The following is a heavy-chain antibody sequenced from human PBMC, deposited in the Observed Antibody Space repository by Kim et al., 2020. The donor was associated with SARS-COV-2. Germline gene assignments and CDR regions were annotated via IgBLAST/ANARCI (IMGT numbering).Heavy chain of an antibody. D-gene: IGHD2-21*02. CDR1: GFTFSSYA. V-gene: IGHV3-30*04. CDR2: ISYDGSNK. CDR3: ARGAYCGGDCYYWYGFDY. J-gene: IGHJ4*02. Sequence: GGSLRLSCAASGFTFSSYAMHWVRQAPGKGLEWVAVISYDGSNKYYADSVKGRFTISRDNSKNTLYLQMDSLRAEDTAVYYCARGAYCGGDCYYWYGFDYWGQGTLVTVSS.